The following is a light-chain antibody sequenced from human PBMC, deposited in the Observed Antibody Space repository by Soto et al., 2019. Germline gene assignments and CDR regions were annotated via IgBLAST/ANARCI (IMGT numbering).Light chain of an antibody. CDR2: AAS. Sequence: EIVLTQSPGPLSLSPGERATLSGRSSQSVRSNYLTWYQQQPRQAPSLIIYAASSRATGLPARFSGGGSGTDFPPTSSILQAEDFAVYYCQQYNWSPRTLGQGTKVDIK. V-gene: IGKV3-20*01. J-gene: IGKJ1*01. CDR3: QQYNWSPRT. CDR1: QSVRSNY.